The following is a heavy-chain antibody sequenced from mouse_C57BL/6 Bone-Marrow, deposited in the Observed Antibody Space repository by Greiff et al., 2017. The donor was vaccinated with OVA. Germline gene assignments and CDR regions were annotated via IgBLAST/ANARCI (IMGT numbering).Heavy chain of an antibody. J-gene: IGHJ2*01. CDR2: INPNYGTT. CDR1: GYSFTDYN. V-gene: IGHV1-39*01. D-gene: IGHD1-1*01. Sequence: VQLQQSGPELVKPGASVKISCKASGYSFTDYNMNWVKQSNGKSLEWIGVINPNYGTTSYNQKFKGKATLTVDKSSSTAYMELRSLTSEDSAVYYCARCYYYGSSSYYFDYWGQGTTLTVSS. CDR3: ARCYYYGSSSYYFDY.